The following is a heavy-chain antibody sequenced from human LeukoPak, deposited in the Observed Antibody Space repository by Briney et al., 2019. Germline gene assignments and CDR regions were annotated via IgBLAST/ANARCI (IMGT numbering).Heavy chain of an antibody. J-gene: IGHJ5*02. CDR1: GYTFTGYY. D-gene: IGHD3-10*01. CDR2: INPNSGGT. Sequence: ASVKVSCKASGYTFTGYYMHWVRQAPGQGLEWMGWINPNSGGTNYAQKFQGRVTMTRDTSISTAYMELSRLRSDDTAVYYCARRIITTVTWFDPWGQGTLVTVSS. CDR3: ARRIITTVTWFDP. V-gene: IGHV1-2*02.